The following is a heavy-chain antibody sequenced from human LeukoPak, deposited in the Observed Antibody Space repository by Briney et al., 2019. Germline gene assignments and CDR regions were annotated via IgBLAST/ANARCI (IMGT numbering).Heavy chain of an antibody. CDR1: GFTFSNYG. CDR3: AKALGSALVRGVMDY. D-gene: IGHD3-10*01. CDR2: IRYAGSII. V-gene: IGHV3-30*02. Sequence: GGSLRLSCAASGFTFSNYGMHWVRQAPGKGLEWVAFIRYAGSIIYYADSVKGRFTISRDNSKNTLYLQMDSLRAEDTAVYYCAKALGSALVRGVMDYWGQGTPVTVSS. J-gene: IGHJ4*02.